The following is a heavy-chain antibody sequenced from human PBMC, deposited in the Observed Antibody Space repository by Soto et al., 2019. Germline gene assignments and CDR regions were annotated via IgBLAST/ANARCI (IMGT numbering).Heavy chain of an antibody. D-gene: IGHD3-22*01. V-gene: IGHV1-2*02. Sequence: VASVKVSCKASGYTFTSYDINWVRQATGQGLEWMGWINPNSGGTNYAQKFQGRVTMTRDTSISTAYMELSRLRSDDTAVYYCAREFAYYYDSSGSLWGQGTLVTVSS. J-gene: IGHJ4*02. CDR1: GYTFTSYD. CDR2: INPNSGGT. CDR3: AREFAYYYDSSGSL.